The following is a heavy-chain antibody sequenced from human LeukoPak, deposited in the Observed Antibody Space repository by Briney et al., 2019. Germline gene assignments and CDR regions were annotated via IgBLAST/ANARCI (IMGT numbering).Heavy chain of an antibody. CDR3: ASWPGGWYGEDS. J-gene: IGHJ4*02. CDR1: GFPFSNYG. Sequence: GGSLRLSCAASGFPFSNYGMHWVRQAPGKGLEGVAFIRYDGRNYYAESGKGRCTISRDSSTDTLYLQMNSLRAEDTAVYYCASWPGGWYGEDSWGQGTLVTVSS. V-gene: IGHV3-30*02. CDR2: IRYDGRN. D-gene: IGHD6-19*01.